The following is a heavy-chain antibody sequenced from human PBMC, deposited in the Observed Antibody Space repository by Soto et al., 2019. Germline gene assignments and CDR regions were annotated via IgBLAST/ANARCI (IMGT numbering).Heavy chain of an antibody. J-gene: IGHJ2*01. D-gene: IGHD1-26*01. CDR1: GYTFTTYF. V-gene: IGHV1-46*01. CDR2: VRPSGGNT. Sequence: ASVKVSCKASGYTFTTYFIHWVRQAPGQGLEWMGIVRPSGGNTAYAQRFQGRLTMTRDTSTSTVYMELSSLRSDDTAVYYCARGGSLYWYFDLWGRGTLVTVSS. CDR3: ARGGSLYWYFDL.